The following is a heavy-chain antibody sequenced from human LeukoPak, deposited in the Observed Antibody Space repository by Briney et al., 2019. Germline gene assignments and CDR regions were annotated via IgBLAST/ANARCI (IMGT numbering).Heavy chain of an antibody. D-gene: IGHD1-26*01. CDR2: INPNSGGT. J-gene: IGHJ3*02. Sequence: ASVKVSCKASGYTFTGYYMHWVRQAPGQGLEWMGWINPNSGGTNYAQKLQGRVTMTTDTSTSTAYMELRSLRSDDTAVYYCARDGSWEPSYDAFDIWGQGTMVTVSS. CDR3: ARDGSWEPSYDAFDI. CDR1: GYTFTGYY. V-gene: IGHV1-2*02.